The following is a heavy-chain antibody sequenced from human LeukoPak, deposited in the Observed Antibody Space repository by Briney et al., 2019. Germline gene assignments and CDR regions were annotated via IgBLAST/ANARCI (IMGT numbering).Heavy chain of an antibody. D-gene: IGHD3/OR15-3a*01. CDR1: GYTLTELS. Sequence: ASVKVSCKVSGYTLTELSMHWVRQAPGKGLEWMGGFDPEDGETIYALKFQGRVTMTEDTSTDTAYMELSSLTSEDTAVYYCTTWTGPGGYFRGWYFDLRGRGTLVTVSS. V-gene: IGHV1-24*01. CDR3: TTWTGPGGYFRGWYFDL. CDR2: FDPEDGET. J-gene: IGHJ2*01.